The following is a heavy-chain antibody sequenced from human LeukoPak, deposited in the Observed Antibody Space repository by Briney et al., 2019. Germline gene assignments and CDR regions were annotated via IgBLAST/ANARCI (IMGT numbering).Heavy chain of an antibody. CDR2: ISGSGTYI. Sequence: GGSLRLPCTASGFTFMSYIMSWVRQAPGKGLEWVSSISGSGTYIYYVDSLKGRFTISRDNAKNSLYLQMNSLRAEDTAVYFCARGLYDTSGWPLGAFDFWGQGTMVTVSS. CDR1: GFTFMSYI. V-gene: IGHV3-21*01. D-gene: IGHD6-19*01. CDR3: ARGLYDTSGWPLGAFDF. J-gene: IGHJ3*01.